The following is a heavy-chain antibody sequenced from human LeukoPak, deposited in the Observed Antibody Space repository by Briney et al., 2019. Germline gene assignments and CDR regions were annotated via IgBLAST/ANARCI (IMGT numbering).Heavy chain of an antibody. CDR3: ARVYSSGPFDAFDI. CDR1: GFTFSSYS. D-gene: IGHD6-19*01. CDR2: ISSSSSYI. Sequence: GGSLRLSCAASGFTFSSYSMNWVRQAPGKGLEWVSYISSSSSYIYYADSVKGRFTISRDNAKNSLYLQMNSLRAEDTAVYYCARVYSSGPFDAFDIWGQGTMVTVSS. J-gene: IGHJ3*02. V-gene: IGHV3-21*05.